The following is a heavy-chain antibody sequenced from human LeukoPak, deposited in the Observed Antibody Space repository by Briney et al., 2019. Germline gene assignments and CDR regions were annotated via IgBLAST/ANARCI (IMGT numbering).Heavy chain of an antibody. CDR1: GFTVSSNY. V-gene: IGHV3-66*01. CDR3: ARDRYGSGSYLYFFDY. D-gene: IGHD3-10*01. J-gene: IGHJ4*02. CDR2: IYSGGST. Sequence: GGSLRLSCAASGFTVSSNYMSWVRQAPGKGLEWVSVIYSGGSTYYADSVKGRFTISRDNSKNTLYLQMNSLRAEDTAVYYCARDRYGSGSYLYFFDYWGQGTLVTVSS.